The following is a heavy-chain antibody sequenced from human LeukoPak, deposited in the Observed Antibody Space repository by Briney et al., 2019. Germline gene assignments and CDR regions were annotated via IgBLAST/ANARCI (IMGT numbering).Heavy chain of an antibody. Sequence: SETLSLTCTVSGGSISSYYWSWIRQPPGKGLEWIGYIYYSGSTNYNPSLKSRVTISVDTSKNQFSLKLSSVTAADTAVYYCARLSGEGGSSSYFDYWGQGTLVTVSS. J-gene: IGHJ4*02. CDR3: ARLSGEGGSSSYFDY. V-gene: IGHV4-59*08. CDR2: IYYSGST. CDR1: GGSISSYY. D-gene: IGHD6-6*01.